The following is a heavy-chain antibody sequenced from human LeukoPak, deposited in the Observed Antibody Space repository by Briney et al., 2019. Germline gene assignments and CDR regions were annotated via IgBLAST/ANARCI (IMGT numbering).Heavy chain of an antibody. J-gene: IGHJ5*02. D-gene: IGHD3-16*02. CDR3: ARDRGDDYVWGSYRLSNWFDP. CDR1: GDSVSSNSAA. Sequence: SQTLSLTCAISGDSVSSNSAAWNWIRQSPSRGLEWLGRTYYRSKWYNDYAVSVKSRITINPDTSKNQFSLKLSSVTAADTAVYYCARDRGDDYVWGSYRLSNWFDPWGQGTLVTVSS. CDR2: TYYRSKWYN. V-gene: IGHV6-1*01.